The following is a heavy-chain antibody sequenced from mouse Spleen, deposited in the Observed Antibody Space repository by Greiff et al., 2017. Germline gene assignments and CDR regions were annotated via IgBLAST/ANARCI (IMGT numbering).Heavy chain of an antibody. J-gene: IGHJ2*01. D-gene: IGHD1-1*02. V-gene: IGHV14-4*01. CDR2: IDPENGDT. CDR1: GFNIKDDY. Sequence: EVQLQQSGAELVRPGASVKLSCTASGFNIKDDYMHWVKQRPEQGLEWIGWIDPENGDTEYASKFQGKATITADTSSNTAYLQLSSLTSEDTAVYYCIIYGRYYFDYWGQGTTLTVSS. CDR3: IIYGRYYFDY.